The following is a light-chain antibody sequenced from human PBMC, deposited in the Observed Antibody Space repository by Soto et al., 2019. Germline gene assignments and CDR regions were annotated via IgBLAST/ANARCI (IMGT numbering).Light chain of an antibody. CDR1: QSISSW. CDR3: QQYQSHRRT. J-gene: IGKJ1*01. CDR2: KAS. Sequence: DIQMTQSPSTLSASVGDRVTITCRASQSISSWLAWYQQKPGKAPKLLINKASSLESGVPSRFGGSGSGTEVTLTISGLQPDDFATYYWQQYQSHRRTFGQGTKVEIK. V-gene: IGKV1-5*03.